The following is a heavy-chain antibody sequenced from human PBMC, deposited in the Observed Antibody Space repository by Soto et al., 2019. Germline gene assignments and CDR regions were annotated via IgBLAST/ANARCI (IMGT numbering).Heavy chain of an antibody. CDR1: GYSFTSYW. V-gene: IGHV5-51*01. J-gene: IGHJ6*02. D-gene: IGHD6-13*01. CDR3: ARSIGVGIAANYYYGMDV. Sequence: GESLKISCKGSGYSFTSYWIGWVRQMPGKGLEWMGIIYPGDSDTRYSPSFQGQVTISADKSISTAYLQWSSLKASDTAMYYCARSIGVGIAANYYYGMDVWGQGTTVTVSS. CDR2: IYPGDSDT.